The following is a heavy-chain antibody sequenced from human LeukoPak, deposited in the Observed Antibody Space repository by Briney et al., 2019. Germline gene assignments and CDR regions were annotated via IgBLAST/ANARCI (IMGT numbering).Heavy chain of an antibody. V-gene: IGHV3-7*01. CDR3: ARDARVVLDY. Sequence: GGSLRLSCAASRFTFSSYWMSWDRQAPGKGLEWVANIQQDGSEKYYVDSVKGRFTISRDNAKNSLYLQMNSLRAEDTAVYYCARDARVVLDYWGQGTLVTVSS. J-gene: IGHJ4*02. CDR2: IQQDGSEK. D-gene: IGHD2-2*01. CDR1: RFTFSSYW.